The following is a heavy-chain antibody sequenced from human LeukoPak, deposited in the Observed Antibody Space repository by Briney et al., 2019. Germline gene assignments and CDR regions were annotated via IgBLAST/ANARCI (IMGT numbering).Heavy chain of an antibody. CDR1: GGSISSGGYS. Sequence: PSETLSLTCTVSGGSISSGGYSWSWIRQPPGKGLEWIGYIYHSGSTYYNPSLKSRVTISVDRSKNQFSLKLSSVTAADTAVYYCARGRGPGDYWGQGTLVTVSS. CDR2: IYHSGST. CDR3: ARGRGPGDY. V-gene: IGHV4-30-2*01. J-gene: IGHJ4*02. D-gene: IGHD3-10*01.